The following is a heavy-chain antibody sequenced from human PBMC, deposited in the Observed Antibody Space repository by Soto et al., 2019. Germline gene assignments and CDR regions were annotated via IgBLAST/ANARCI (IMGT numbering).Heavy chain of an antibody. CDR1: GGSISSGDYY. D-gene: IGHD1-26*01. V-gene: IGHV4-30-4*01. CDR3: ARDQWELLHFDY. Sequence: PSETLSLTCTVSGGSISSGDYYWSWIRQPPGKGLEWIGYIYYSGSTYYNPSLKSRVTISVDTSKNQFSLKLSSVTAADTAVYYCARDQWELLHFDYWGQGTLVTSPQ. CDR2: IYYSGST. J-gene: IGHJ4*02.